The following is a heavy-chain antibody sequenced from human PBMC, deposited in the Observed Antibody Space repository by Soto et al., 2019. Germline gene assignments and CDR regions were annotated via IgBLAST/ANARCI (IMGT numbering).Heavy chain of an antibody. D-gene: IGHD6-6*01. CDR1: GFTFSSYV. V-gene: IGHV3-33*01. CDR3: ARDPYSSSPT. CDR2: LWYDGSNK. Sequence: CAASGFTFSSYVMHWVRQAPGKGLEWVAVLWYDGSNKYYADSVKGRFTISRDNSKNTLYLQMNSLRAEDTAVYYCARDPYSSSPTWGQGTLVTVSS. J-gene: IGHJ5*02.